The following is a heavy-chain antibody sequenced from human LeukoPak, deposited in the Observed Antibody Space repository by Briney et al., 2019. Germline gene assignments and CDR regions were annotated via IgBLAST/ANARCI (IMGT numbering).Heavy chain of an antibody. J-gene: IGHJ4*02. CDR2: ISSSSSTI. Sequence: PGGSLRLSCAASGFTFSSYAMTWVRQAPGKGLEWVSYISSSSSTIYYADSVKGRFTISRDNAKNSLYLQMNSLRAEDTAVYYCARGLDTAMVSYYFDYWGQGTLVTVSS. V-gene: IGHV3-48*01. CDR1: GFTFSSYA. D-gene: IGHD5-18*01. CDR3: ARGLDTAMVSYYFDY.